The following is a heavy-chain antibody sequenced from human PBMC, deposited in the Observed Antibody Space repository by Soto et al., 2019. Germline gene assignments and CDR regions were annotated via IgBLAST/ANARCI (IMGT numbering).Heavy chain of an antibody. CDR3: ARGPRDGFYFNY. V-gene: IGHV3-53*01. CDR2: IYSGGNT. J-gene: IGHJ4*02. Sequence: XGSLRLSCTASGFTVSSSYMSWARQAPGKGLDWVSLIYSGGNTYYADSVKGRFTISRDNSKNTLYLQMNSLRAEDTAVYYCARGPRDGFYFNYWGQGTLVTVSS. CDR1: GFTVSSSY.